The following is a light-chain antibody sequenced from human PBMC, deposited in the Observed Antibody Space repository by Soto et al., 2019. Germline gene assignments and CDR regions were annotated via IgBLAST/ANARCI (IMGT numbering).Light chain of an antibody. CDR3: QQYNNWPLT. V-gene: IGKV3-15*01. Sequence: EIVMTQSPATLSVSPGERATLSCRASQSVSSNLAWYQQKPGQAPRLLIYGASTRAPGIPARFSGSGSETEFTLTISSLQSEDFAVYYCQQYNNWPLTFGGGTKVELK. CDR1: QSVSSN. CDR2: GAS. J-gene: IGKJ4*01.